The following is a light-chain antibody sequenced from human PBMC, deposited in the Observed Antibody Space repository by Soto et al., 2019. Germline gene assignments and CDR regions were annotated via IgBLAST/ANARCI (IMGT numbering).Light chain of an antibody. CDR1: QSVGNN. CDR2: GAS. V-gene: IGKV3-15*01. Sequence: EIGMTQPPATLSVSPGERATLSWWASQSVGNNLAWYQQKHGQAPRLLIHGASIRATGVPARFSGSGYGTEFNLTISSLQSEDFAVYYCQQCDDWPRTFGQGTKVDI. CDR3: QQCDDWPRT. J-gene: IGKJ1*01.